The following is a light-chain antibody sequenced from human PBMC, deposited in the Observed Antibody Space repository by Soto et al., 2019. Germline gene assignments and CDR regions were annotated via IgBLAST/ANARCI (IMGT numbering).Light chain of an antibody. J-gene: IGKJ2*01. CDR1: QDISNY. CDR2: DAS. Sequence: DLQMTQSPSSLSASVGDRVTITCQASQDISNYLNWYQQKPGKAPKLLIYDASNLKTGVPSRFSGSGSGTDFTFTILSLQPEDIATYYCQQYDNLVTFGQGTKLEIK. CDR3: QQYDNLVT. V-gene: IGKV1-33*01.